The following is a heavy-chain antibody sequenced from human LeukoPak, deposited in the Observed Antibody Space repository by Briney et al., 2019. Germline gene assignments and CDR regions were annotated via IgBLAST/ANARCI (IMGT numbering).Heavy chain of an antibody. CDR2: INSSSSYT. V-gene: IGHV3-11*06. CDR3: ARDLGYCSSTSCSDAFDI. D-gene: IGHD2-2*01. CDR1: GFTFSDYY. J-gene: IGHJ3*02. Sequence: GGSLRLSCAASGFTFSDYYMGWIRQAPGKGLEWVSYINSSSSYTNYADSVKGRFTISRDNAKNSLYLQMNSLRAEDTAVYYCARDLGYCSSTSCSDAFDIWGQGTMVTVSS.